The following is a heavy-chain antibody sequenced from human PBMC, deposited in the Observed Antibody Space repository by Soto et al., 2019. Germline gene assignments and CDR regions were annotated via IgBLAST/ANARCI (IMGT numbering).Heavy chain of an antibody. CDR3: ARWVGATSFDY. D-gene: IGHD1-26*01. CDR1: GDSISSNNYY. Sequence: SETLSLTCTVSGDSISSNNYYWGWIRQSPGKGLEWIGSIYYSGSTYYDPALKSRVTISVDTSKNQFSLKLSSVTAADTAVYYCARWVGATSFDYWGQGTLVTVSS. J-gene: IGHJ4*02. CDR2: IYYSGST. V-gene: IGHV4-39*07.